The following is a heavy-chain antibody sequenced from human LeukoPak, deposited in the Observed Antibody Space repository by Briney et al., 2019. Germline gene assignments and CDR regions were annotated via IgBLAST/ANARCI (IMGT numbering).Heavy chain of an antibody. CDR3: ARATDFWSGYPFDY. V-gene: IGHV1-8*03. CDR2: INPNSGNT. CDR1: GYTFTGYY. Sequence: ASVKVSCKASGYTFTGYYMHWVRQAPGQGLEWMGWINPNSGNTGYAQKFQGRVTITRNTSISTAYMELSSLRSEDTAVYYCARATDFWSGYPFDYWGQGTLVTVPS. D-gene: IGHD3-3*01. J-gene: IGHJ4*02.